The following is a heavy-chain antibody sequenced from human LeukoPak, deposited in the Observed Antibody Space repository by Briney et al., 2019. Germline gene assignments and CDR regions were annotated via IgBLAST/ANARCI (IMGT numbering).Heavy chain of an antibody. Sequence: ASVRVSCTASGYTFTSYGINWVRQAPGQGLEWVSIINPSGGSTNYAQTVQGRVTMTRDTSTSTVYMELSSLRSEDTAVYYCARDDSGVYWGQGTLVTVSS. D-gene: IGHD1-26*01. CDR2: INPSGGST. CDR1: GYTFTSYG. J-gene: IGHJ4*02. V-gene: IGHV1-46*04. CDR3: ARDDSGVY.